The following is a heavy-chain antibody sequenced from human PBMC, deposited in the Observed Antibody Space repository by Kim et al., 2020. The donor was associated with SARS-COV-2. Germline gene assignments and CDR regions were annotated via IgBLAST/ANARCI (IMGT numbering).Heavy chain of an antibody. V-gene: IGHV3-23*01. D-gene: IGHD2-15*01. CDR3: AKVGYCGSATCYRHFDF. Sequence: GGSLRLSCVASGFTFSSFAMIWVRQAPGKGLEWVSSINTGGSPYQADSVRGRFTFSRDNSRNTLYLQMNNLRAEDTAIYYCAKVGYCGSATCYRHFDFWGQGTLVTVSP. CDR2: INTGGSP. CDR1: GFTFSSFA. J-gene: IGHJ4*02.